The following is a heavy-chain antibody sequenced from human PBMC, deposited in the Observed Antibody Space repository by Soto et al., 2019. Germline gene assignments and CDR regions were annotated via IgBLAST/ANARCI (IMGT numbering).Heavy chain of an antibody. D-gene: IGHD3-3*01. V-gene: IGHV3-23*01. CDR2: ISGSGGST. CDR3: AKDLFAGLRFLEWLLYFQH. CDR1: GFTFSSYA. Sequence: GGSLRLSCAASGFTFSSYAMSWVRQAPGKGLEWVSAISGSGGSTYYADSVKGRFTISRDNSKNTLYLQMNSLRAEDTAVYYCAKDLFAGLRFLEWLLYFQHWGQGTLVTVSS. J-gene: IGHJ1*01.